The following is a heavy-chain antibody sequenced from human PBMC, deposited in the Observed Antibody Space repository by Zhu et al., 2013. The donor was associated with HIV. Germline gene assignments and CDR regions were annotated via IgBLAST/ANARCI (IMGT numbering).Heavy chain of an antibody. J-gene: IGHJ4*02. CDR1: DTPSPPT. CDR3: AREDRRLMTALEY. Sequence: QVQLVQSGAEVRSLGPQXGSPVRLLDTPSPPTIYTGCDRPLDKGLSGWDGSPKMWHNYAQQFKGRLTMTRDTSIDTAYMNLNNLKSDDTAVYYCAREDRRLMTALEYWGQGTLVTISS. CDR2: SPKMWH. V-gene: IGHV1-2*02. D-gene: IGHD2-21*02.